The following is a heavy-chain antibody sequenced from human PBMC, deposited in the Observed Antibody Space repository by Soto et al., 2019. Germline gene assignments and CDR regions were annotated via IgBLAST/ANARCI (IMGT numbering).Heavy chain of an antibody. Sequence: GGSLRLSCAASGFTFSSYGMHWVRQAPGKGLEWVAVISYDGSNKYYADSVKGRFTISRDNSKNTLYLQMNSLRAEDTAVYYCAKVAVARMAFDIWGQGTMVTVSS. J-gene: IGHJ3*02. CDR1: GFTFSSYG. CDR3: AKVAVARMAFDI. CDR2: ISYDGSNK. D-gene: IGHD6-19*01. V-gene: IGHV3-30*18.